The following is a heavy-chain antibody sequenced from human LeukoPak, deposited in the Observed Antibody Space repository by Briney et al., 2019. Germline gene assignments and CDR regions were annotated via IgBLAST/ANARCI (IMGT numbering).Heavy chain of an antibody. CDR2: IYPGDSDT. CDR1: GYSFTSYW. CDR3: ARHLYIAAANRLYDY. V-gene: IGHV5-51*01. Sequence: GESLKISCQGSGYSFTSYWIGWVRQMPGKGLEWMGIIYPGDSDTRYSPSFQGQVTISADKSISTAYLQWSSLKASDTAMYYCARHLYIAAANRLYDYWGQETLVTVSS. J-gene: IGHJ4*02. D-gene: IGHD6-13*01.